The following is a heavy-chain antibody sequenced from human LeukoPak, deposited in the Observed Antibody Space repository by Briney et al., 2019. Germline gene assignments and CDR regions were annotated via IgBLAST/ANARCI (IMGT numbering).Heavy chain of an antibody. J-gene: IGHJ4*02. V-gene: IGHV4-39*01. CDR2: IFYGGTT. D-gene: IGHD3-22*01. CDR1: GDSISSSTYY. CDR3: ASPSKYYYDSGGYYPYYYFDY. Sequence: SETLSLTCTVSGDSISSSTYYWGWVCQPPGKGLEWIGSIFYGGTTYYNPSLKSRVTISVDTSKNQFSLKLSSVTAADTAVYYCASPSKYYYDSGGYYPYYYFDYWGQGTLVTVSS.